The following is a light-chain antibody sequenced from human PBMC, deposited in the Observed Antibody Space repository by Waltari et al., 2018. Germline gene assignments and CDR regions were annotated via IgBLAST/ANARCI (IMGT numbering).Light chain of an antibody. V-gene: IGLV1-44*01. CDR3: AAWDDSLKVVL. CDR2: SHV. Sequence: QSMLTQPPSASGSPGQRVSIPCSGWSSNIGRQALNWYKQLPGTAPTLLMYSHVIRPSGVPDRFSGSRSGTSGSLAISGLQSEDEADYYCAAWDDSLKVVLFGGGTKLTVL. J-gene: IGLJ2*01. CDR1: SSNIGRQA.